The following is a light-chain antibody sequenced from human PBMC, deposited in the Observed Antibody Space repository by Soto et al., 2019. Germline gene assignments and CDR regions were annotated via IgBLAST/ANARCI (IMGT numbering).Light chain of an antibody. CDR3: QQRSNWPSIT. Sequence: EIVLTQSPATLSLSPGERATLSCRASQGVSSYLAWYQQKPGHAPRLLIYDASNRATGIPARFSGSGSGTDFTLTINSLDPQDFAVYYCQQRSNWPSITFGQGTRLEIK. CDR1: QGVSSY. CDR2: DAS. V-gene: IGKV3-11*01. J-gene: IGKJ5*01.